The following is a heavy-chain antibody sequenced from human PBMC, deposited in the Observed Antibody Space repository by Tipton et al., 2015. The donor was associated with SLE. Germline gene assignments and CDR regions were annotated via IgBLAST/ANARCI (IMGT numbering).Heavy chain of an antibody. J-gene: IGHJ6*03. D-gene: IGHD1-20*01. Sequence: SLRLSCAASGFAVSSNYMSWVRQAPGKGLEWVSVIYSGGSTYYADSVKGRFTISRDNSKNTLYLQMNSLRAEDTAVYYCAKRYNWNMDVWGKGTTVTVSS. V-gene: IGHV3-66*02. CDR3: AKRYNWNMDV. CDR1: GFAVSSNY. CDR2: IYSGGST.